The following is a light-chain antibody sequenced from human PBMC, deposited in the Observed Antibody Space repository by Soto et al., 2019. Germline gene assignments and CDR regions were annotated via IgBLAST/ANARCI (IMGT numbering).Light chain of an antibody. CDR3: QQYRYLWT. Sequence: EIVMTQSPATLSVSPGEEVTLSCRASESISSHLAWHQQRPGRSPRLLIHEASTRATGISARFSGSGSRTEFTLTISSLQSEDCAVYYCQQYRYLWTFGQGTRVELK. V-gene: IGKV3-15*01. J-gene: IGKJ1*01. CDR2: EAS. CDR1: ESISSH.